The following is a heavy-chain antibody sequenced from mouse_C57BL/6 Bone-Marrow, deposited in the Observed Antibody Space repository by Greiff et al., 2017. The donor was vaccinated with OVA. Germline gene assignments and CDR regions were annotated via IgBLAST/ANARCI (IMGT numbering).Heavy chain of an antibody. CDR2: ISSGGDYI. J-gene: IGHJ3*01. D-gene: IGHD1-1*01. Sequence: EVKLVESGEGLVKPGGSLKLSCAASGFTFSSYAMSWVRQTPEKRLEWVAYISSGGDYIYYADTVKGRVTISRDNARNTLYLQMSRLKSEDTAMYYCTREGKFITTVGPFAYWGQGTLVTVSA. CDR3: TREGKFITTVGPFAY. CDR1: GFTFSSYA. V-gene: IGHV5-9-1*02.